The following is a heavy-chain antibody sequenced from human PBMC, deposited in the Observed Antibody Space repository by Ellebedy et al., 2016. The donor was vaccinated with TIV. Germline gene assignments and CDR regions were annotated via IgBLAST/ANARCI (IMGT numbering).Heavy chain of an antibody. V-gene: IGHV3-74*01. Sequence: GESLKISCAASGFTFSSYWMHWVRQAPGKGLVWVSRINSDGSSTSYADSVKGRFTISRDNAKNSLYLQMNSLRAEDTAVYYCAREDPGSDFGYWGQGTLVTVSS. J-gene: IGHJ4*02. D-gene: IGHD3-10*01. CDR1: GFTFSSYW. CDR3: AREDPGSDFGY. CDR2: INSDGSST.